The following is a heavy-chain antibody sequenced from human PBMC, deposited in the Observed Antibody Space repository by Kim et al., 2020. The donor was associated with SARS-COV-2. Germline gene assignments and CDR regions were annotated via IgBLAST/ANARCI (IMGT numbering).Heavy chain of an antibody. V-gene: IGHV7-4-1*02. Sequence: ASVKVSCKASGYTFTSYALHWVRQAPGQGLEWMGWINXNTGNPTYAQAFNGRFVFSLDTSVSTAXLQISSXEAADSAMYYCVRERTVYXSETXXYYEFFDYWGQGTLVTVSP. CDR2: INXNTGNP. CDR1: GYTFTSYA. J-gene: IGHJ4*02. D-gene: IGHD3-22*01. CDR3: VRERTVYXSETXXYYEFFDY.